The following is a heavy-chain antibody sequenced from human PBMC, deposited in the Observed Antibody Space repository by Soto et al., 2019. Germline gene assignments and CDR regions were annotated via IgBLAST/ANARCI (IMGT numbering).Heavy chain of an antibody. CDR2: IWYDGSNK. CDR3: AKSLAKRALQTFDY. V-gene: IGHV3-30*02. D-gene: IGHD3-3*02. CDR1: GFTFSSYG. Sequence: GGSLRLSCAASGFTFSSYGMHWVRQAPGKGLEWVAVIWYDGSNKYYADSVKGRLTISRDNSKNTLYLQMNSLRAEDTAVYYCAKSLAKRALQTFDYWGQGTLVTVSS. J-gene: IGHJ4*02.